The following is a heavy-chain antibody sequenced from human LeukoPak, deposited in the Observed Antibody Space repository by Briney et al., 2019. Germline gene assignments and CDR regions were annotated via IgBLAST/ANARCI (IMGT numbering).Heavy chain of an antibody. CDR2: IYYSGST. Sequence: SQTLSLTCTVSGGSISSGGYYCSWIRQHPGKGLEWIGYIYYSGSTYYNPSLKSRVTISVDTSKNQFSLKLSSVTAADTAVYYCARDRDGSGIYYKNEVDAFDIWGQGTMVTVSS. J-gene: IGHJ3*02. CDR3: ARDRDGSGIYYKNEVDAFDI. CDR1: GGSISSGGYY. V-gene: IGHV4-31*03. D-gene: IGHD3-10*01.